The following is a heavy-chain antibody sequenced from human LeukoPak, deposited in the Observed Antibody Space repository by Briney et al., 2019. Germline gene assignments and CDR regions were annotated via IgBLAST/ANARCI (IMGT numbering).Heavy chain of an antibody. CDR3: ARDWALVGITMVRGVTSRFDY. CDR2: IWYDGSNK. J-gene: IGHJ4*02. Sequence: GGSLRLSCAASGFTFSSYGMHWVRQAPGKGLEWVAVIWYDGSNKYYADSVKGRFTISRDNSKNTLYLQMNSLRAEDTAVYYCARDWALVGITMVRGVTSRFDYWGEGTLFSASS. D-gene: IGHD3-10*01. CDR1: GFTFSSYG. V-gene: IGHV3-33*01.